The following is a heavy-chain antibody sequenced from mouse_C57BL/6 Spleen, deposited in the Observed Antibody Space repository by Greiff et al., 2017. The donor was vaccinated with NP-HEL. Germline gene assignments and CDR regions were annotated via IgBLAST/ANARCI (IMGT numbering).Heavy chain of an antibody. D-gene: IGHD3-1*01. CDR2: IDPSDSYT. V-gene: IGHV1-50*01. CDR3: ASRSGPFAD. J-gene: IGHJ3*01. Sequence: QVQLQQPGAELVKPGASVKLSCKASGYTFTSYWMQWVKQRPGQGLEWIGEIDPSDSYTNYNQKFKGKATLTVDTSSSTAYMQLSSLTSEDSAVYYCASRSGPFADWGQGTLVTVSA. CDR1: GYTFTSYW.